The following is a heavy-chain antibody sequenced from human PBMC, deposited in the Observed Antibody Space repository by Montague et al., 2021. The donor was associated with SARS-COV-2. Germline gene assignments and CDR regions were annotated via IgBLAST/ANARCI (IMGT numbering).Heavy chain of an antibody. CDR2: INHSGTT. D-gene: IGHD4-23*01. CDR1: GGSFSGYY. Sequence: SETLSLTCVVYGGSFSGYYWTWIRQSPGKGLEWIAEINHSGTTNYNFNPSLRSRVTISVDTSKSQFSLKLSSVTAADTGVYYCARWDPQTLTLIGLRGKSANDYWGQGTLVTVSS. J-gene: IGHJ4*02. CDR3: ARWDPQTLTLIGLRGKSANDY. V-gene: IGHV4-34*01.